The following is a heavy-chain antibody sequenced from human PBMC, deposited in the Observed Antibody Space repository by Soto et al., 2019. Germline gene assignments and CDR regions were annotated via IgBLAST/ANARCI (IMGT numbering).Heavy chain of an antibody. D-gene: IGHD4-17*01. Sequence: ASVKVSCKVSGYTLTELSMHWVRQAPVKGLEWMGGFDPEDGETIYAQKFQGRVTMTEDTSTDTAYMELSSLRSEDTAVYYCATDRGTTVTTFWFDPWGQGTLVTVSS. CDR2: FDPEDGET. J-gene: IGHJ5*02. CDR3: ATDRGTTVTTFWFDP. CDR1: GYTLTELS. V-gene: IGHV1-24*01.